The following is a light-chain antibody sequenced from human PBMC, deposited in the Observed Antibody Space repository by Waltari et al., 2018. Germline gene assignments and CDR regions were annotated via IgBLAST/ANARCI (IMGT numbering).Light chain of an antibody. CDR1: SSHIGTNY. J-gene: IGLJ7*01. V-gene: IGLV1-51*02. CDR3: GTWDSSLSGAV. Sequence: QSVLTQPPSVSAAPGQRVPISCSGGSSHIGTNYVSWYRQFPGTAPKLLIYENTARPSGIPGRFSGSKSGTSATLDITGLQAGDEADYYCGTWDSSLSGAVFGGGTHLTVL. CDR2: ENT.